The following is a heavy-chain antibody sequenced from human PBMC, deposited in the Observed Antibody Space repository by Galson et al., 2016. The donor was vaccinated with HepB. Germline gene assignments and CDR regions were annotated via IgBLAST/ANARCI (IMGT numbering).Heavy chain of an antibody. V-gene: IGHV3-48*02. D-gene: IGHD2-15*01. J-gene: IGHJ4*02. CDR1: GFIFSVYS. CDR2: IGSSGNMI. CDR3: ARSPGYYSLDY. Sequence: SLRLSCAASGFIFSVYSMIWVRQAPGKGPEWVSYIGSSGNMIDYADSVKGRFIISRDDAKKSLFLQMDSLRDEDTAVYYCARSPGYYSLDYWGPGILVAVSS.